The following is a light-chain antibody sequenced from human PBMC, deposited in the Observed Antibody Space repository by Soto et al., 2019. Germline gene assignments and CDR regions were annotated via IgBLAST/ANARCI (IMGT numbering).Light chain of an antibody. CDR2: DVT. CDR1: LSDVGGQTF. J-gene: IGLJ1*01. V-gene: IGLV2-8*01. Sequence: QSVLTQPPSASGSPGQSVTISCTGTLSDVGGQTFVSWYRQDPGKAPQLIIYDVTQRPSGVSDRFSASKSGDTASLTISGLQAGDEADYYCCSYSTSNTHNYVFGTGTKLTVL. CDR3: CSYSTSNTHNYV.